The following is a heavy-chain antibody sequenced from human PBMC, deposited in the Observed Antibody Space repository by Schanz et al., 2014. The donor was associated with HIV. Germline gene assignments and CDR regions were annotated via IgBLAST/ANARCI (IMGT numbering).Heavy chain of an antibody. CDR3: ARSRSGYLTPFDY. D-gene: IGHD5-12*01. Sequence: EVHLVESGEGFVQPGGSLRLSCAASGFIFRHYAMHWVRQAPGKGLEYVSGISSKGSDTYYGDSVKGRFSISRDNSKDSLYLQMGTLRLEDTAVYYCARSRSGYLTPFDYWGQGTVVTVSS. CDR1: GFIFRHYA. V-gene: IGHV3-64*02. J-gene: IGHJ4*02. CDR2: ISSKGSDT.